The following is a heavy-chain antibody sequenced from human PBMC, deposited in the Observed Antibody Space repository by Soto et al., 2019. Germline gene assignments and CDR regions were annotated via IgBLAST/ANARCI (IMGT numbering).Heavy chain of an antibody. Sequence: ASVKVSCKASGYTFTSYGISWVRQAPGQGLEWMGWISAYNGNTNYAQKLQGRVTITTDTSTSTAYMELRSLRSDDTAVYYCAFCKGCSSRWYFWYFDFWGQGILVTVSS. CDR3: AFCKGCSSRWYFWYFDF. CDR1: GYTFTSYG. CDR2: ISAYNGNT. V-gene: IGHV1-18*01. J-gene: IGHJ4*02. D-gene: IGHD6-19*01.